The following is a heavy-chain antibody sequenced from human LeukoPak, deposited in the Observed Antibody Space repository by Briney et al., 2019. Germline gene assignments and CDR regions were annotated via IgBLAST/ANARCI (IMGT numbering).Heavy chain of an antibody. Sequence: PSETLSLTCTVSGGSISSYYWSWIRQPPGKGLEWIGYIYYSGSTNYNPSLKSRVTISVDTSKNQFSLKLSSVTAADTAVYYCARHRDCGGDCGRYYFDYWGQGTLVTVSS. V-gene: IGHV4-59*08. D-gene: IGHD2-21*02. CDR1: GGSISSYY. CDR3: ARHRDCGGDCGRYYFDY. CDR2: IYYSGST. J-gene: IGHJ4*02.